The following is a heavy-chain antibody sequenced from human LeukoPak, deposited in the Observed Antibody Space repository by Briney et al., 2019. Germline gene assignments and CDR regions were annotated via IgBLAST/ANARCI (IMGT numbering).Heavy chain of an antibody. CDR3: ARRSSGSPPYYFDY. D-gene: IGHD1-26*01. Sequence: RINSDGSTTNYADYVKGRFTISRDNAKNTLYLQMNSLRAEDTAVYYCARRSSGSPPYYFDYWGQGTLVTVSS. CDR2: INSDGSTT. V-gene: IGHV3-74*01. J-gene: IGHJ4*02.